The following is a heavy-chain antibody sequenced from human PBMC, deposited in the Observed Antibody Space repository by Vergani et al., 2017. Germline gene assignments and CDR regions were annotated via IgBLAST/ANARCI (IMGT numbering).Heavy chain of an antibody. CDR2: INHSGST. J-gene: IGHJ6*03. D-gene: IGHD2-21*02. Sequence: QVQLQQWGAGLLKPSETLSLTCAVYGGSFSGYYWSWIRQPPGKGLEWIGEINHSGSTNYNPSLKSRVTISVDTSKNQFSLTLSSVTAADTAVYYCARGALVVVVTAIGSYYYMDVWGKGTTVTVSS. CDR1: GGSFSGYY. CDR3: ARGALVVVVTAIGSYYYMDV. V-gene: IGHV4-34*01.